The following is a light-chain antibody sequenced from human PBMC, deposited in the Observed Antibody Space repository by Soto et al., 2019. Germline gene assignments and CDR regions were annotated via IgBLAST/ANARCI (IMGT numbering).Light chain of an antibody. V-gene: IGKV3-11*01. CDR3: QQYGNSPIT. CDR2: DAS. Sequence: EIVLTQSPATLSFSTGERATLSCRASQSVSSYLAWYQQKPGQAPRLLIYDASNRATGIPARFSGSGSGTDFTLTISRLEPEDFAVYYCQQYGNSPITFGQGTRLEIK. J-gene: IGKJ5*01. CDR1: QSVSSY.